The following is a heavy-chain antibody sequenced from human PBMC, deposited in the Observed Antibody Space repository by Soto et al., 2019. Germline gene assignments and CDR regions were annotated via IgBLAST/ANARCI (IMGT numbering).Heavy chain of an antibody. J-gene: IGHJ4*02. Sequence: SETLSLTCTVSGGSISSYYWSWIRQPPGKGLEWIGYIYYSGSTNYNPSLKSRVTISVDTSKNQFSLKLGSVTAADTAVYYCAREQGSTSTIDYWGQGTLVTVSS. CDR1: GGSISSYY. D-gene: IGHD2-2*01. CDR2: IYYSGST. CDR3: AREQGSTSTIDY. V-gene: IGHV4-59*01.